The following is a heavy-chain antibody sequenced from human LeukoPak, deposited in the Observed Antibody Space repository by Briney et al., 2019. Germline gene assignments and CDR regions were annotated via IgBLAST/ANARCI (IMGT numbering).Heavy chain of an antibody. CDR3: ARGGGYSGYDFDY. CDR1: GYTFTSYD. D-gene: IGHD5-12*01. V-gene: IGHV1-8*01. CDR2: MNPNSGNT. Sequence: APVKGSCKASGYTFTSYDINWVRQATGQGLEWMGWMNPNSGNTGYAQKFQGRVTMTRNISISTAYMELSSLRSEDTAVYYCARGGGYSGYDFDYWGQGTLVTVSS. J-gene: IGHJ4*02.